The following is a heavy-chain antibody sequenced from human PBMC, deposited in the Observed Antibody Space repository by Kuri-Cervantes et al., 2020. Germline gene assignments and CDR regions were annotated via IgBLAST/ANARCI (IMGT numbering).Heavy chain of an antibody. Sequence: SCAASGFTFSSYSMNWVRQAPGKGLEWVSSISSSSDYIFYADSVKGRFTISRDNAKTSLYLQMNSLRAEDTAVYYCAKGVGIVPPRWYFDDWGQGTLVTVSS. D-gene: IGHD5-12*01. V-gene: IGHV3-21*03. CDR1: GFTFSSYS. CDR2: ISSSSDYI. CDR3: AKGVGIVPPRWYFDD. J-gene: IGHJ4*02.